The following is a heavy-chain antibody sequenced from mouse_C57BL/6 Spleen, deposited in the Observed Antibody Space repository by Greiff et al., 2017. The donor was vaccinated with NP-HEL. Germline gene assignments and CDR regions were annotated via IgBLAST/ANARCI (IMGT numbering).Heavy chain of an antibody. CDR1: GYTFTSYW. CDR2: IYPGNSDT. CDR3: TRGSYYGSSYGYAMDY. V-gene: IGHV1-5*01. Sequence: EVQLQQSGTVLARPGASVKMSCKTSGYTFTSYWMHWVKQRPGQGLEWIGAIYPGNSDTSYNQKFKGKAKLTAVTSASTAYMELSSLTNEDSAVYYCTRGSYYGSSYGYAMDYWGQGTSVTVSS. D-gene: IGHD1-1*01. J-gene: IGHJ4*01.